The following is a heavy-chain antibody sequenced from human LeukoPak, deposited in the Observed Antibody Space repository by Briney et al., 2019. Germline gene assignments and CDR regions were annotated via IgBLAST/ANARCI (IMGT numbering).Heavy chain of an antibody. J-gene: IGHJ4*02. CDR2: IKQDGSEK. D-gene: IGHD5-24*01. V-gene: IGHV3-7*01. CDR1: GFAFSSYW. Sequence: AGGSLRLSCAASGFAFSSYWMSWVRQAPGKGLEWVANIKQDGSEKYYVDSVKGRFTISRDNAKNSLYLQMNSLRAEDTAVYYCASQVEMATILDYWGQGTLVTVSS. CDR3: ASQVEMATILDY.